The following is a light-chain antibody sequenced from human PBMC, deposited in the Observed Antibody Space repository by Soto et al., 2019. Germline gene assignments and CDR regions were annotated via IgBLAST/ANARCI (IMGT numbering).Light chain of an antibody. CDR1: QSISSY. Sequence: DIQMTQSPSSLSASVGDRVTITCRASQSISSYLNWYQQKPGKAPKLLIYAASSLQSGVPSRFSGSGSGTDCTLTISSLQPEEFATYYCQQSYSTPMYTFGQGTKLEIK. J-gene: IGKJ2*01. CDR2: AAS. V-gene: IGKV1-39*01. CDR3: QQSYSTPMYT.